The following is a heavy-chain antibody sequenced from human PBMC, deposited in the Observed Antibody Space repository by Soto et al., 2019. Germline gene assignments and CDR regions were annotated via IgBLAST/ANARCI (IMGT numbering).Heavy chain of an antibody. CDR3: ARVDATFYYMDV. J-gene: IGHJ6*03. Sequence: SETLSLTCTVSGGSISSGGYYWSWFHQHPGKGLEWIGYIYYSGSTYYNPSLKSRVTISVDTSKNQFSLKLSSVTAADTAVYYCARVDATFYYMDVWGKGTTVPVSS. D-gene: IGHD2-15*01. CDR1: GGSISSGGYY. CDR2: IYYSGST. V-gene: IGHV4-31*03.